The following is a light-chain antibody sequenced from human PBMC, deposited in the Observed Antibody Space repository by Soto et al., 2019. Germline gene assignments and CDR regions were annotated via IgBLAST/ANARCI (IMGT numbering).Light chain of an antibody. V-gene: IGLV1-40*01. CDR3: QSYDSSLSGSV. CDR1: SSNIGAGYH. J-gene: IGLJ3*02. CDR2: GNN. Sequence: QSALTQPPSVSGAPGQRVTISCTGSSSNIGAGYHVHWYQQIPGTAPKLLIYGNNNRPSGVPDRFSGSKSGTSASLAITGLQAQDVADYYCQSYDSSLSGSVFGGGTKLTVL.